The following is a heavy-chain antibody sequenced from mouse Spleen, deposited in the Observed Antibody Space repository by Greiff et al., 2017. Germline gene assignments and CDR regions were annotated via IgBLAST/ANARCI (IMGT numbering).Heavy chain of an antibody. J-gene: IGHJ2*01. V-gene: IGHV7-3*02. CDR3: AREFLIDY. CDR2: ISNKVNGYIT. CDR1: GFIFSDFF. Sequence: EVKLMESGGDLVQPGVSLRLSCATSGFIFSDFFMTWVRQPPGKAPEWLGFISNKVNGYITEYSPSVKGRFTISRDDSQGTLYLQMNTLRAEDSATYYCAREFLIDYWGQGTTLTVSS.